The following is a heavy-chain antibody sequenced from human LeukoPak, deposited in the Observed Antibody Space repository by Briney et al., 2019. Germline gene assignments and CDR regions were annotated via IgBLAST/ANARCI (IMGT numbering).Heavy chain of an antibody. D-gene: IGHD3-10*01. Sequence: GASVKVSCKTSGYTFTTYGISWVRQAPGQGLEWMGWICGSNGNTKYAQRVQGRVTMTTDTSTTTAYMEVRSLRSDDTAVYYCARDRDRMVQGVTALFDYWGQGTLVTVSS. CDR2: ICGSNGNT. CDR1: GYTFTTYG. V-gene: IGHV1-18*04. J-gene: IGHJ4*02. CDR3: ARDRDRMVQGVTALFDY.